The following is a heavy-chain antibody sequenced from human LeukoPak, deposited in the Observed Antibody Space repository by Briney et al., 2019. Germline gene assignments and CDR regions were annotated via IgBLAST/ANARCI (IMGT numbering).Heavy chain of an antibody. CDR1: AGSISSYY. V-gene: IGHV4-59*01. CDR3: ARRTYDLWSGDYTGAFDI. CDR2: IYYSGST. J-gene: IGHJ3*02. D-gene: IGHD3-3*01. Sequence: SETLSLTCTVSAGSISSYYWSWIRQPPGKGLEWIGYIYYSGSTNYNPSLKSRVTISVDTSKNQFSLKLSSVTAADTAVYYCARRTYDLWSGDYTGAFDIWGQGTMVTVSS.